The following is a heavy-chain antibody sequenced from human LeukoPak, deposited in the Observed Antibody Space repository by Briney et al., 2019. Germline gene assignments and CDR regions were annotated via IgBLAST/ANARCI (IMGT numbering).Heavy chain of an antibody. Sequence: QPGGSLRLSCAASGFTISGCWMSWVRRAPGKGLEWVANIKPDGSDKYYVDSVKGRFTISRENAKNSLYLHMNSLRAEDTAVYYCARDRIQLWSHDYWGQETLVTVSS. V-gene: IGHV3-7*04. J-gene: IGHJ4*02. D-gene: IGHD5-18*01. CDR3: ARDRIQLWSHDY. CDR2: IKPDGSDK. CDR1: GFTISGCW.